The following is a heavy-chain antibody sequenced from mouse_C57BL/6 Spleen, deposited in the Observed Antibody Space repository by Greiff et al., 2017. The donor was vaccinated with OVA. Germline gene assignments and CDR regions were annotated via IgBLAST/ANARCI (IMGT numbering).Heavy chain of an antibody. D-gene: IGHD2-4*01. J-gene: IGHJ1*03. CDR1: GFTFSDYY. Sequence: EVKVVESGGGLVQPGGSLKLSCAASGFTFSDYYMYWVRQTPEKRLEWVAYISNGGGSTYYPDTVKGRFTISRDNAKNTLYLQMSRLKSEDTAMYYCARHGDYDRYFDVWGTGTTVTVSS. CDR3: ARHGDYDRYFDV. CDR2: ISNGGGST. V-gene: IGHV5-12*01.